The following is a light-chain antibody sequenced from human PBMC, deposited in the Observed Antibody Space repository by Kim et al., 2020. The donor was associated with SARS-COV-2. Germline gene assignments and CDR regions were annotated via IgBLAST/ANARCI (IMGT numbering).Light chain of an antibody. CDR2: GTS. J-gene: IGKJ2*01. CDR1: QTLTSSY. Sequence: EIVLTQSPGTLSLSPGERATLSCRASQTLTSSYLAWYQQKPGQAPRLLIYGTSTRATGIADRFSGSGSGTDFTPTISRLESEDSAVYYCQQYGRSPSYTFGQGTKLEI. CDR3: QQYGRSPSYT. V-gene: IGKV3-20*01.